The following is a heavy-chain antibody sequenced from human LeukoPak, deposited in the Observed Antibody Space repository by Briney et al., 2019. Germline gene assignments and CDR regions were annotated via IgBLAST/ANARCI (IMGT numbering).Heavy chain of an antibody. V-gene: IGHV3-23*01. D-gene: IGHD3-22*01. J-gene: IGHJ4*02. CDR3: ARDRPNYYGSDGHYYRRDGDY. CDR2: ITSRGEST. CDR1: GFTFSIYA. Sequence: GGSLRLSCAASGFTFSIYAMSWVRQAPGKGLQWVSTITSRGESTLYVDSVKGRFTITRDNSENTLYLQMHSLRTEDTAVYYCARDRPNYYGSDGHYYRRDGDYWGRGTLVSVSS.